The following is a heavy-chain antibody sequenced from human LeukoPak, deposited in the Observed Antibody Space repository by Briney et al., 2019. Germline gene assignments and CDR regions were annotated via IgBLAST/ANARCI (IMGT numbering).Heavy chain of an antibody. CDR1: GGSISSYY. J-gene: IGHJ2*01. V-gene: IGHV4-59*01. Sequence: SETLSLTCTVSGGSISSYYWSWIRQPPGKGLEWIGYIYYSGSTNYNPSLKSRVTVSVDTSKNQFSLKLSSVTAADTAVYYCARVHPLGWYFDLWGRGTLVTVSS. CDR3: ARVHPLGWYFDL. CDR2: IYYSGST. D-gene: IGHD7-27*01.